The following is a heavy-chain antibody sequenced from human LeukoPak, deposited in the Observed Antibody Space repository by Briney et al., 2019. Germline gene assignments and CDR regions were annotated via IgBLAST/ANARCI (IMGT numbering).Heavy chain of an antibody. Sequence: GASVKVSCKASGYTFTSYGISWVRQAPGQGLEWMGGIIPIFGTANYAQKFQGRVTITADESTSTAYMELSSLRSEDTAVYYCARELTTYYYDSSGYYYFDYWGQGTLVTVSS. J-gene: IGHJ4*02. D-gene: IGHD3-22*01. CDR1: GYTFTSYG. CDR2: IIPIFGTA. V-gene: IGHV1-69*13. CDR3: ARELTTYYYDSSGYYYFDY.